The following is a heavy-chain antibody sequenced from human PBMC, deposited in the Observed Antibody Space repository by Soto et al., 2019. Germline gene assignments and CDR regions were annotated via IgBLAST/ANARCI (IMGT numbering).Heavy chain of an antibody. D-gene: IGHD2-2*01. CDR3: AGTSCSSTTCPTTY. J-gene: IGHJ4*02. CDR1: GYTFTGYY. Sequence: ASVKVSCKTSGYTFTGYYIYWVRQAPGQGLEWMGWINPHSGGTDSSQKFQGRVTMTRDTSISTAYMELSRLRSDDTAVYYCAGTSCSSTTCPTTYWGQGTLVTVSS. CDR2: INPHSGGT. V-gene: IGHV1-2*02.